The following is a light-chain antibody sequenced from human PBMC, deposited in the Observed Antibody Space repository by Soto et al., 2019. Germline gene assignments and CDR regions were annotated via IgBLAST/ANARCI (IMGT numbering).Light chain of an antibody. CDR3: CSYAGSYTWV. J-gene: IGLJ3*02. V-gene: IGLV2-11*01. CDR1: SSDVGGYNY. CDR2: DVN. Sequence: QTVVTQPRSVSGSPGQSVTISCTGTSSDVGGYNYVSWYQQYPGKAPKLMIYDVNKWPSGVPDRFSGSKSGTTASLTISGLQAEDEADYYCCSYAGSYTWVFGGGTQLTVL.